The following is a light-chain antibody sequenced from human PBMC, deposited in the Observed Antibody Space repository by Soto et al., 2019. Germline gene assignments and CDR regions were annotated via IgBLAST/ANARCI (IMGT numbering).Light chain of an antibody. CDR1: QSVSSN. CDR2: GAS. CDR3: QQYNDWPPQLT. Sequence: ETVMTQSPATLSVSPGERATLSCRASQSVSSNLAWYQQTLGQAPRLLIYGASTRATDIPARFSGSGSGKEFTLTISSLQSEDSAVYYCQQYNDWPPQLTFGGGTKVEIK. V-gene: IGKV3-15*01. J-gene: IGKJ4*01.